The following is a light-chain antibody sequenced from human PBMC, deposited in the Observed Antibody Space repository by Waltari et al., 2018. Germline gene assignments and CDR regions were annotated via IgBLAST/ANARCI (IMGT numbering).Light chain of an antibody. V-gene: IGKV1-17*03. J-gene: IGKJ1*01. Sequence: DIQMTQSPSSLSASVGDRVTITCRASQTISSYLAWYQQKPGKVPKLLIYAASSLESGVPSRFSGSGSGTEFTLTISILQPEDFATYYCQQHNSHPRTFGQGTKVEIK. CDR1: QTISSY. CDR2: AAS. CDR3: QQHNSHPRT.